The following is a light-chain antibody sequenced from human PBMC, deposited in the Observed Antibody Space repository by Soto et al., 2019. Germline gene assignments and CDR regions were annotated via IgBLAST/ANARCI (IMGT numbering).Light chain of an antibody. V-gene: IGLV1-40*01. CDR1: SSNIGAGYD. CDR3: QSYDNSPIGYV. J-gene: IGLJ1*01. CDR2: GNS. Sequence: QSVLTQPPSVSGAPGQRVTISCTGSSSNIGAGYDVHWYQQLPGTAPKLLIYGNSNRPSGVPDRFSGSKSGTSASLAITGLQAEDEADYYCQSYDNSPIGYVFGTGTKLTVL.